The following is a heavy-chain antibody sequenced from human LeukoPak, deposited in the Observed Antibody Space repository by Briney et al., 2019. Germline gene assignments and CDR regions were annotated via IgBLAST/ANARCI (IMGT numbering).Heavy chain of an antibody. CDR2: INASGST. V-gene: IGHV4-61*02. CDR3: ARTIAVAGTYFDY. Sequence: SETLSLTCTVSGASINRGSHYWSWIRQPAGRGLEWIGRINASGSTKYNPSLESRVTISVDTSKNQFSLKLSSVTAADTAVYYSARTIAVAGTYFDYWGQGTLVTVSS. D-gene: IGHD6-19*01. CDR1: GASINRGSHY. J-gene: IGHJ4*02.